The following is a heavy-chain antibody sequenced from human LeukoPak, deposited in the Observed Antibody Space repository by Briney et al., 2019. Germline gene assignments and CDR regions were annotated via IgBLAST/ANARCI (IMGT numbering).Heavy chain of an antibody. V-gene: IGHV3-30-3*01. J-gene: IGHJ4*02. D-gene: IGHD2-8*01. CDR2: ISYDGSNK. CDR3: ASGGVVLMVYATFDY. Sequence: QTGRSLRLSCAASGFTFIGYAMHWVRQAPGKGLEWVAVISYDGSNKYYTDSVKGRFTISRDNSKNTLYLQMNSLRAEDTAVYYCASGGVVLMVYATFDYWGQGTLVTVSS. CDR1: GFTFIGYA.